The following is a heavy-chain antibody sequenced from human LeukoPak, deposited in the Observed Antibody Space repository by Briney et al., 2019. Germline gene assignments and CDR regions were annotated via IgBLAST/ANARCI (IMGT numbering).Heavy chain of an antibody. CDR2: MNPNSGNT. J-gene: IGHJ5*02. Sequence: SVKVSCKASRYTLPSYDINWVRQATGQGLDWMGWMNPNSGNTGYAQKFQGRVTMTRNTSISTAYMELSSLRSEDTAVYYCARTAYCGGDCYSDWFDPWGQGTLVTVSS. CDR3: ARTAYCGGDCYSDWFDP. CDR1: RYTLPSYD. V-gene: IGHV1-8*01. D-gene: IGHD2-21*02.